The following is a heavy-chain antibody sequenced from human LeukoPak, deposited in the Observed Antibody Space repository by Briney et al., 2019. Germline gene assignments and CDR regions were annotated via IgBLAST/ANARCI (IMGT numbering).Heavy chain of an antibody. Sequence: SETLSLTCAVYGGSFSGYYWGWIRQPPGKGLEWIGEINHSGSTNYNPSLKSRVTISVDTSKNQFSLKLSSVTAADTAVYYCARGGAGATHYYYYYYMDVWGKGTTVTVSS. J-gene: IGHJ6*03. CDR3: ARGGAGATHYYYYYYMDV. CDR2: INHSGST. V-gene: IGHV4-34*01. CDR1: GGSFSGYY. D-gene: IGHD1-26*01.